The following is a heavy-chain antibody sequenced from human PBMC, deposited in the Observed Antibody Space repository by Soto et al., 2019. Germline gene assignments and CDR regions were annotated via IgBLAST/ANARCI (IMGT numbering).Heavy chain of an antibody. CDR1: GGSISSGGYY. CDR2: IYYSGST. D-gene: IGHD2-2*01. CDR3: ARVWCSSTSCYSWTFPGGWFDP. Sequence: PSETLSLTCTVSGGSISSGGYYWSWIRQHPGKGLEWIGYIYYSGSTYYNPSLKSRVTISVDTSKNQFSLKLSSVTAADTAVYYCARVWCSSTSCYSWTFPGGWFDPWGQGTLVTVSS. V-gene: IGHV4-31*03. J-gene: IGHJ5*02.